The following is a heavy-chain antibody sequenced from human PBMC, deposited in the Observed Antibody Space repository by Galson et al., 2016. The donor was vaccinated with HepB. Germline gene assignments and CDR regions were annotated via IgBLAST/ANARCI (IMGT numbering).Heavy chain of an antibody. Sequence: SLRLSCAASGFTFSSYTMNWVRQAPGKGLEWVAAISTTSYYIYYKDSVKGRFTISRDNTENSLYLQMNSLRAEDTAVYYCARDRGDYQGAGNFEYWGQGTLVTVSS. CDR1: GFTFSSYT. V-gene: IGHV3-21*01. J-gene: IGHJ4*02. CDR3: ARDRGDYQGAGNFEY. D-gene: IGHD5-12*01. CDR2: ISTTSYYI.